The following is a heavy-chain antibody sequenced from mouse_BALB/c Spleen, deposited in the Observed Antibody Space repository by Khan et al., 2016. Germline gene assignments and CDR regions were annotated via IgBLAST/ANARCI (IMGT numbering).Heavy chain of an antibody. Sequence: VQLVESGPGLVAPSQSLSITCTVAGFSLTSYGVHWVRQPPGKGLEWLGVIWAGGSTNYNSALMSRLSISKDNSKSQVFLKMNSRQTADTAMYYFASLEDIWGQGTTLTVSS. CDR2: IWAGGST. CDR1: GFSLTSYG. V-gene: IGHV2-9*02. D-gene: IGHD1-3*01. J-gene: IGHJ2*01. CDR3: ASLEDI.